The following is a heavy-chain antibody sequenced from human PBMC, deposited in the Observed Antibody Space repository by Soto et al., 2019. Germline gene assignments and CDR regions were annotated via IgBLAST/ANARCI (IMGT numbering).Heavy chain of an antibody. D-gene: IGHD6-19*01. Sequence: GGSLRLSCAASGFTFSSYAMSWVRQAPGKGLEWVSAISGSGGSTYYADSVKGRFTISRDNSKNTLYLQMNSLRAEDTAVYYGAKDAWLGIAVADYFDYWGQGTLVTVSS. V-gene: IGHV3-23*01. CDR3: AKDAWLGIAVADYFDY. CDR2: ISGSGGST. CDR1: GFTFSSYA. J-gene: IGHJ4*02.